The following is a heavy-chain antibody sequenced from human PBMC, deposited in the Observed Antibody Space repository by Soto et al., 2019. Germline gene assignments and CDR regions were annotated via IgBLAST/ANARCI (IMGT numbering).Heavy chain of an antibody. V-gene: IGHV3-7*01. CDR1: GFTFSSYW. Sequence: GGSLRLSCAASGFTFSSYWMSWVRQAPGKGLEWVANIKQDGSEKYYVDSVKGRFTISRDNAKNSLYLQMNSLRAEDTAVYYCARDQGYYDSATKHDAFDIWGQGTMVTVSS. J-gene: IGHJ3*02. D-gene: IGHD3-22*01. CDR3: ARDQGYYDSATKHDAFDI. CDR2: IKQDGSEK.